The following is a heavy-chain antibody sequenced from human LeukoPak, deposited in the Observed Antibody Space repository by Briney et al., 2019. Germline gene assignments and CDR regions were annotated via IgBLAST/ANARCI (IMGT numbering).Heavy chain of an antibody. CDR1: GYTFISYS. CDR2: INPSDGST. CDR3: ATDTVVPAAIAGFDP. D-gene: IGHD2-2*01. J-gene: IGHJ5*02. Sequence: GASVKVSCKASGYTFISYSMHWVRQAPGQGLEWMGIINPSDGSTNYEQKFQGRVTLTRDTSTNTAYMELSSLRSEDTAVYYCATDTVVPAAIAGFDPWGQGTLVTVSS. V-gene: IGHV1-46*01.